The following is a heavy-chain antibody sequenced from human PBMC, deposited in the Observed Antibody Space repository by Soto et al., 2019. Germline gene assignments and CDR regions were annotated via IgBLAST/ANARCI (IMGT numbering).Heavy chain of an antibody. CDR3: ARARGYCSSTSCLARTDYYGMDV. Sequence: QVQLVQSGAEVKKPGSSVKVSCKASGGTFSSYAISWVRQAHGQGLEWMGGIIPIFGTANYAQKFQGRVTITADESTSTAYMELSSLRSEDTAVYYCARARGYCSSTSCLARTDYYGMDVWGQGTTVTVSS. CDR2: IIPIFGTA. D-gene: IGHD2-2*01. J-gene: IGHJ6*02. CDR1: GGTFSSYA. V-gene: IGHV1-69*01.